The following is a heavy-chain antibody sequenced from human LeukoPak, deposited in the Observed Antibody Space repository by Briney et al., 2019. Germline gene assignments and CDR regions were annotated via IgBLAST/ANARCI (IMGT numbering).Heavy chain of an antibody. J-gene: IGHJ4*02. CDR1: GGSISSYY. V-gene: IGHV4-4*07. CDR2: IYNSGST. Sequence: PSETLSLTCTVSGGSISSYYWSWIRQPAGKGLEWIGRIYNSGSTNYNPSLKSRVTMSVDTSKNQFSLKLSSVTAADTAVYYCARAAWSDSSAYYYDYWGQGTLVTVSS. CDR3: ARAAWSDSSAYYYDY. D-gene: IGHD3-22*01.